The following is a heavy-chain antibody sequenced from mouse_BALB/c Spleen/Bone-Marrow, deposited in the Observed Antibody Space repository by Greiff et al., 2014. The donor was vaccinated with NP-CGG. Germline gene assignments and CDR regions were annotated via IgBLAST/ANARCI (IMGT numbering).Heavy chain of an antibody. J-gene: IGHJ4*01. CDR2: IAPGSGST. D-gene: IGHD2-1*01. CDR1: GYTFTSYW. Sequence: DLVKPGASAKLSCKASGYTFTSYWINWIKQRPGQGLEWIGRIAPGSGSTYYNEMFEGKATLTVDTSSSTAYIQLSSLSSEDSAVYFCARFPIYYGNYGAMDYWGQGTSVTVSS. V-gene: IGHV1S41*01. CDR3: ARFPIYYGNYGAMDY.